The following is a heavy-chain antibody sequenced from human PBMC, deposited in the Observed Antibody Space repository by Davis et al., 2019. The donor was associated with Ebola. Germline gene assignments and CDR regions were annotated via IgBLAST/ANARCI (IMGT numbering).Heavy chain of an antibody. CDR3: ARFRYSDGPAGFDL. D-gene: IGHD6-13*01. CDR2: TYYRSKWYS. Sequence: SQTLSLTCAISGDSVSSNSAAWNWIRQSPSRGLEWLGRTYYRSKWYSDYAVSVKSRITINPDTSKNQFSLRLNSVTPEDTAVYYCARFRYSDGPAGFDLWGRGTLVTVSS. CDR1: GDSVSSNSAA. J-gene: IGHJ2*01. V-gene: IGHV6-1*01.